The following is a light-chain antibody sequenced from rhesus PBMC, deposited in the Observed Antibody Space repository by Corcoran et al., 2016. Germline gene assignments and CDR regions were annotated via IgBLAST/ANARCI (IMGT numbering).Light chain of an antibody. Sequence: QAGLTQPPSVSKALRQTVTLTCTGNSNNVASQGAAWLQQQQGHPPKLLSHRKNHRPSGISERFSASRSGNTASLTITGLQPEDEADYYCPAWDSTPDAHGFGSGTKLTVL. V-gene: IGLV10-114*01. CDR3: PAWDSTPDAHG. CDR2: RKN. J-gene: IGLJ6*01. CDR1: SNNVASQG.